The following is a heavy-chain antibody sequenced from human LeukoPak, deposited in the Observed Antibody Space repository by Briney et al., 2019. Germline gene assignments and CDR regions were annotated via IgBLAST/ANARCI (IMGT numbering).Heavy chain of an antibody. CDR3: QGGRF. CDR2: IKSKTDGGTT. Sequence: RPGGSLRLSCSASGITFTNAWMSWVRQAPGKGLEWVGRIKSKTDGGTTDYAAPVKGRFSISRDDSKNTLYLQMNSLKSEDTAVYYCQGGRFWGQGTLVTVSS. J-gene: IGHJ4*02. D-gene: IGHD1-26*01. CDR1: GITFTNAW. V-gene: IGHV3-15*01.